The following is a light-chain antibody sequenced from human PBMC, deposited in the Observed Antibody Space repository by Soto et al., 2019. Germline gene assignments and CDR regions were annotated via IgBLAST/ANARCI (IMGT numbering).Light chain of an antibody. Sequence: DIHMTQSPSSLSASVGDRVTITCRASQDISSHLAWFQQRPGKAPKSLIYAASTLHSGVPSKFSGSGSGTDFTLIISSLQPEDFATYYCQPYNSYPVTFVQGTRLEIK. V-gene: IGKV1-16*02. CDR2: AAS. J-gene: IGKJ5*01. CDR3: QPYNSYPVT. CDR1: QDISSH.